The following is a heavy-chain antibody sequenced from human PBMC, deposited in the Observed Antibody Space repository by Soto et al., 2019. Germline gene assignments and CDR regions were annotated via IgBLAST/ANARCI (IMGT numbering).Heavy chain of an antibody. CDR1: GGSISSGGQY. D-gene: IGHD1-20*01. V-gene: IGHV4-31*03. CDR2: VHPSGSI. J-gene: IGHJ4*02. CDR3: VRGTDPYKCAF. Sequence: SETLSLTCTVSGGSISSGGQYWSWVRQHPGKGLEWIGHVHPSGSIYYNPSLQSRLTMSIDTSKSQVSLQLSSVTVADTAVYYCVRGTDPYKCAFWGQGTLVTVS.